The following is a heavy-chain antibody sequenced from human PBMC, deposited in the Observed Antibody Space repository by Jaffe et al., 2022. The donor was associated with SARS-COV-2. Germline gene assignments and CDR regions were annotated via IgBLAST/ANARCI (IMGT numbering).Heavy chain of an antibody. CDR3: ARICFCSDNCALDDAFDI. CDR2: LFSNDRK. CDR1: GFSLSNARMG. D-gene: IGHD2-21*01. V-gene: IGHV2-26*01. J-gene: IGHJ3*02. Sequence: QVTLKESGPVLVRPTETLTLTCTVSGFSLSNARMGVSWIRQPPGKALEWLAHLFSNDRKSYSTSLKSRLTISKDTSKSQVVLSMINVDPEDTATYYCARICFCSDNCALDDAFDIWGQGTMVTVSS.